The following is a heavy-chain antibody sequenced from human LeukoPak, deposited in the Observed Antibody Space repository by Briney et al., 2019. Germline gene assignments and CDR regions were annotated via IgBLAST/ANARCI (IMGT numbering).Heavy chain of an antibody. V-gene: IGHV4-4*07. CDR1: GGSMSSYY. Sequence: PSQTLSLTCTVSGGSMSSYYWSWIRQPAGKGLEWIGLIYSSGSTNYNPSLKSRVTMSVDTSKNQFSLKLNSVTAADTAVYYCARGYCSGGSCYESRGWFDYWGQGTLVTVSS. J-gene: IGHJ4*02. CDR2: IYSSGST. D-gene: IGHD2-15*01. CDR3: ARGYCSGGSCYESRGWFDY.